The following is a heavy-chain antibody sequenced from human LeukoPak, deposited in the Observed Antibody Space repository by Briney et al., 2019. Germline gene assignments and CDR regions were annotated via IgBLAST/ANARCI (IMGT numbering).Heavy chain of an antibody. D-gene: IGHD2-2*01. V-gene: IGHV4-39*07. CDR3: AQIPYCSSTSCPFDY. Sequence: SETLSLTCTVSGGSISSSGYFWGWIRQPPGKGLEWIASIYSSGSSYYNPSLKSRVTISVDTSKNQFSLKLSSVTAADTAVYYCAQIPYCSSTSCPFDYWGQGTLVTVSS. J-gene: IGHJ4*02. CDR2: IYSSGSS. CDR1: GGSISSSGYF.